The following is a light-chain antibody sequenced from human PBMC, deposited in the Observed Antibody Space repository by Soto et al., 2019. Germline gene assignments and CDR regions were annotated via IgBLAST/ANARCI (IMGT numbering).Light chain of an antibody. V-gene: IGLV2-23*02. J-gene: IGLJ2*01. CDR2: EVS. Sequence: QSALTQPASVSGSPGQSITISCTGTSSDVGSYNLVSWYQHHPGKPPKLMIYEVSKRPSGVSKRFSGSKSGNTASLTISGLQAEDEADYYCCSYAGSSTFLFGGGTQLTVL. CDR3: CSYAGSSTFL. CDR1: SSDVGSYNL.